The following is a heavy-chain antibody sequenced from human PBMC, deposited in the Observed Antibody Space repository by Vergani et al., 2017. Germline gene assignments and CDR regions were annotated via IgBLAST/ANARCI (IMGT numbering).Heavy chain of an antibody. CDR1: GGSISRYY. CDR2: IYYRGST. D-gene: IGHD2-2*01. CDR3: ARVRLVPAAIYYMDV. J-gene: IGHJ6*03. Sequence: QVQLQESGPGLVKPSETLSLTCTVSGGSISRYYWSWIRQPPGKGLEWIGYIYYRGSTNYNPSLKSPVTISVDTSKNQFSLKLSSVTAADTAVYYCARVRLVPAAIYYMDVWGKGTTVTVSS. V-gene: IGHV4-59*01.